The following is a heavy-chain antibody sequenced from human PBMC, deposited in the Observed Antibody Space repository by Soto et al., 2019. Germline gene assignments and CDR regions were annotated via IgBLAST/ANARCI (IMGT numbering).Heavy chain of an antibody. D-gene: IGHD3-22*01. CDR2: ISSSSSYI. CDR1: GFTFSSYS. V-gene: IGHV3-21*01. Sequence: EVQLVESGGGLVKPGGSLRLSCAASGFTFSSYSMNWVRQAPGKGLEWVSSISSSSSYIYYADSVKGRFTISRDNAKNSLYLQMNSLRAEATAVYYCARDIDYYDSSGYSRDYWGQGTLVTVSS. CDR3: ARDIDYYDSSGYSRDY. J-gene: IGHJ4*02.